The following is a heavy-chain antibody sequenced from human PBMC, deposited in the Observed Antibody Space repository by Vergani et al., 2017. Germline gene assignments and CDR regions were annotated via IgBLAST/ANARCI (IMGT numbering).Heavy chain of an antibody. CDR1: GFTFIMHA. D-gene: IGHD1-26*01. J-gene: IGHJ4*02. CDR3: AKPVDVVGATNY. CDR2: LSASDRRT. Sequence: EVQLLESGGDLVQPGGSLRLSCAASGFTFIMHAMSWVRQAPGKGLEWVSTLSASDRRTHYADSVKGRFTISRDNSKNTLYLQMNSLRAEDTAVYYCAKPVDVVGATNYWGQGTLVTVSS. V-gene: IGHV3-23*01.